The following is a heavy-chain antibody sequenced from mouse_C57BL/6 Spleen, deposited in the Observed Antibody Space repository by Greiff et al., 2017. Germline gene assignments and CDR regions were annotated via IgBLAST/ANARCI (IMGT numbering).Heavy chain of an antibody. CDR3: ARLGDYDAPYFDY. CDR1: GYTFTSYW. J-gene: IGHJ2*01. CDR2: IDPSDSYT. Sequence: VQLQQPGAELVMPGASVKLSCKASGYTFTSYWMHWVKQRPGQGLEWIGEIDPSDSYTNYNQKFKGKSTLTVDKSSSTAYMQLSSLTSEDSAVYYCARLGDYDAPYFDYWGQGTTLTVSS. D-gene: IGHD2-4*01. V-gene: IGHV1-69*01.